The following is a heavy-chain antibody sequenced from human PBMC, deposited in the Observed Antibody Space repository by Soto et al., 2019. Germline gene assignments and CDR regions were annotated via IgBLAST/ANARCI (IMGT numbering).Heavy chain of an antibody. CDR2: IIPIIGPA. Sequence: QVQLVQSGAEVKRPGSSVKLSCKASGGTFTYYGISWVRQAPGQGLEWMGGIIPIIGPATYAQKFRGRVTITADQTTSTAYMELSSLGSEDTALYYCARDLGTTIAGPPRRETYGGLDPWGQGTLVTVSS. CDR1: GGTFTYYG. V-gene: IGHV1-69*01. D-gene: IGHD3-22*01. CDR3: ARDLGTTIAGPPRRETYGGLDP. J-gene: IGHJ5*02.